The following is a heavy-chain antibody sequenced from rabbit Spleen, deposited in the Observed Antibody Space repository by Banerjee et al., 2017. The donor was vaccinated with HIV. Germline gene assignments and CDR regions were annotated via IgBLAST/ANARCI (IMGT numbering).Heavy chain of an antibody. Sequence: QEQLVESGGDLVTPEGSLILTCTASGFTISSNYWMCWVRQAPGKGLEWIASIYGGDDSTHYASWAKGRFTVSKTSSTTVALQMTSLTAADTATYFCARFYAGYGDFGYAAMWGPGTLVTVS. D-gene: IGHD7-1*01. CDR1: GFTISSNYW. CDR3: ARFYAGYGDFGYAAM. V-gene: IGHV1S45*01. J-gene: IGHJ4*01. CDR2: IYGGDDST.